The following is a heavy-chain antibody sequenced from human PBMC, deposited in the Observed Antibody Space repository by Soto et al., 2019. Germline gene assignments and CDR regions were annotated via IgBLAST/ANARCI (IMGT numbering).Heavy chain of an antibody. J-gene: IGHJ4*02. V-gene: IGHV4-34*01. CDR1: GGSFSGYY. Sequence: QVQLQQWGAGLLKPSETLSLTCAVSGGSFSGYYWSWIRQPPGKGLEWIGEINHSGSTNYNPSLKSRVTISVDTSKNQFSLKLSSVTAADTAVYYCARGWGRIFDYWGQGTLVTVSS. CDR3: ARGWGRIFDY. CDR2: INHSGST. D-gene: IGHD7-27*01.